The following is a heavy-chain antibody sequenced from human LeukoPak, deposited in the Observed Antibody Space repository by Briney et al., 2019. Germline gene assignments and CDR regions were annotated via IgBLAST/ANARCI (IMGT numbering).Heavy chain of an antibody. Sequence: GGSLRLSCSASGFTFSSYAMHWVRQAPGKGLEYVSAISSNGGSTYYADSVKGRFTISRDNSKNTLYLQMSSLRAEDTAVYYCVEVEQQLVRGDFDYWGQGTLVTVSS. CDR2: ISSNGGST. V-gene: IGHV3-64D*06. CDR3: VEVEQQLVRGDFDY. J-gene: IGHJ4*02. CDR1: GFTFSSYA. D-gene: IGHD6-13*01.